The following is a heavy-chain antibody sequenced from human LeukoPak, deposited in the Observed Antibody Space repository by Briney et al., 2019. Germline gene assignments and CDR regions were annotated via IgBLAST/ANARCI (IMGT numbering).Heavy chain of an antibody. J-gene: IGHJ6*03. Sequence: ASVKVSCKASGGTFSSYAISWVRQAPGQGLEWMGGIIPIFGTANYAQKFQGRVTITADESTSTAYMELSSLRSEDTAVNYCARVRIPEVVPAAIPDVSYYYYYMDVWGKGTTVTVSS. CDR3: ARVRIPEVVPAAIPDVSYYYYYMDV. D-gene: IGHD2-2*02. V-gene: IGHV1-69*01. CDR2: IIPIFGTA. CDR1: GGTFSSYA.